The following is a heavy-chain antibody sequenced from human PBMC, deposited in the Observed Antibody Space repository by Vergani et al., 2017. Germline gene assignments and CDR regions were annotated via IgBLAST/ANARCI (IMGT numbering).Heavy chain of an antibody. V-gene: IGHV3-30*14. Sequence: QVQLVESGGGVVKPGRSLRLSCAASGFTFSSYALYWVRQAPGKGLDWVAIISYDGSNKYYADSVKGRFSISRDNGQSYLYLDMDNLRVEDTAVYFCAKEFCGTGNCYGWNHLEVWGEGTSVTVSS. CDR2: ISYDGSNK. J-gene: IGHJ6*04. D-gene: IGHD1-1*01. CDR1: GFTFSSYA. CDR3: AKEFCGTGNCYGWNHLEV.